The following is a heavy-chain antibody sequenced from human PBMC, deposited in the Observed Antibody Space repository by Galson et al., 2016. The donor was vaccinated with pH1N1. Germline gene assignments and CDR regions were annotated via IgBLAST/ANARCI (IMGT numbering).Heavy chain of an antibody. J-gene: IGHJ4*02. D-gene: IGHD3-10*01. CDR2: ISATGGST. V-gene: IGHV3-23*01. CDR1: GFTLSSSA. CDR3: AKFRESIPWRTGEFDL. Sequence: SLRLSCAASGFTLSSSAMNWVRQAPGKGLEWVSYISATGGSTYYADSVKGRFTISRGTSKNTMYLQMNSLRAEDTAVYYCAKFRESIPWRTGEFDLWGQGTLVTVSS.